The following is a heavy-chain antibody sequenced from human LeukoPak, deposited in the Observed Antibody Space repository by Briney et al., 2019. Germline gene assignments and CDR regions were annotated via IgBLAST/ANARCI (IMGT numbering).Heavy chain of an antibody. V-gene: IGHV3-74*01. CDR3: ARARYNWNDDY. Sequence: GGSLRLSCAASGFSLSSFAMTWVRQAPGKGLVWVSRISSDGSSTSYADSVQGRFTISRDNAKDTLYLQMNSLRAEDTAVYYCARARYNWNDDYWGQGTLVTVSS. CDR2: ISSDGSST. CDR1: GFSLSSFA. J-gene: IGHJ4*02. D-gene: IGHD1-1*01.